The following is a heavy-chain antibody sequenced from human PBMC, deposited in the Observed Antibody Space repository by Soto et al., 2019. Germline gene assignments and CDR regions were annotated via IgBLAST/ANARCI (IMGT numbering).Heavy chain of an antibody. D-gene: IGHD3-10*01. CDR2: IKSKTDGGTT. V-gene: IGHV3-15*01. CDR1: GFTFSNAW. J-gene: IGHJ4*02. CDR3: TTSFLVRGVRVAPRY. Sequence: GGSLRLSCAASGFTFSNAWMSWVRQAPGKGLEWVGRIKSKTDGGTTDYAAPVKGRFTISRDDSKNTLYLQMNSLKTEDTAVYYCTTSFLVRGVRVAPRYWGQGTLVTVSS.